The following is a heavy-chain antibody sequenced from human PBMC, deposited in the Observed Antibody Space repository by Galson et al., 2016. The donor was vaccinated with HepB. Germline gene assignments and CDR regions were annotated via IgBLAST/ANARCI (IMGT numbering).Heavy chain of an antibody. CDR2: IYYTGST. V-gene: IGHV4-39*07. CDR1: GGSINSSSYY. Sequence: SETLSLTCTVSGGSINSSSYYWAWIRQPPGKGLEWIGSIYYTGSTYYNPSFKSRVTISVDTSKNQFSLRVSSVTAADTAIYYCATVPADIHAYYFDCWGQGTLVTVSS. CDR3: ATVPADIHAYYFDC. J-gene: IGHJ4*02. D-gene: IGHD2-2*02.